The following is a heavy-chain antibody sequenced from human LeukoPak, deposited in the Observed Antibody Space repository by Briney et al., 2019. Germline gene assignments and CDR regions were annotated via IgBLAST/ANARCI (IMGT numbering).Heavy chain of an antibody. Sequence: ASVKVSCKASGNTFTNYYMHWVRQAPGQGLEWMGIINPSGGSITYAQKFQGRVTMTRDTSTSTVYMELSSLRSEDTAAYYCATDDILTGSSEFDYWGQGTLVTVSS. CDR2: INPSGGSI. CDR3: ATDDILTGSSEFDY. D-gene: IGHD3-9*01. CDR1: GNTFTNYY. J-gene: IGHJ4*02. V-gene: IGHV1-46*01.